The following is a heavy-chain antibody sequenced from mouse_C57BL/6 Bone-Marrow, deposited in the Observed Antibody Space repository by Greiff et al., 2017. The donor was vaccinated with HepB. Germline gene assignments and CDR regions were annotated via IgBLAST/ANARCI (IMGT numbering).Heavy chain of an antibody. CDR3: ARLRGAMDY. D-gene: IGHD1-1*01. CDR2: INPNNGGT. Sequence: VQLKESGPELVKPGASVKIPCKASGYTFTDYNMDWVKQSHGKSLEWIGDINPNNGGTNYNQKFKGKATLTVDKSSSTAYMELRSLTSEDTAVYYCARLRGAMDYWGQGTSVTVSS. V-gene: IGHV1-18*01. J-gene: IGHJ4*01. CDR1: GYTFTDYN.